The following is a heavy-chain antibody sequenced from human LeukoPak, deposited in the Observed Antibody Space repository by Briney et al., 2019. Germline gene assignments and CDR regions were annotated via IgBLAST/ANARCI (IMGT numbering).Heavy chain of an antibody. V-gene: IGHV1-69*02. CDR2: IIPILGIA. D-gene: IGHD3-22*01. CDR3: ARGDDSSGYYHFDY. CDR1: GATFSSYT. Sequence: SVKVSCKASGATFSSYTISWVRQAPGQGLEWMGRIIPILGIANYAQKFQGRVTITADKSTSTAYMELSSLRSEDTAVYYCARGDDSSGYYHFDYWGQGTLVTVSS. J-gene: IGHJ4*02.